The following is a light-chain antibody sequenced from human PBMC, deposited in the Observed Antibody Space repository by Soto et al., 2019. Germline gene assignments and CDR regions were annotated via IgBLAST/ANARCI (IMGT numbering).Light chain of an antibody. J-gene: IGKJ1*01. CDR2: DAS. V-gene: IGKV3-11*01. CDR1: QSVSGY. Sequence: EIVLTQSPATLSLSPGERATLSCSASQSVSGYLAWYQQKPGQAPMLLIYDASNRATGIPAMFSGSGSGTDFTLTISRLQTEDFAVYYGQQRSACPRMFGQGPKVEIK. CDR3: QQRSACPRM.